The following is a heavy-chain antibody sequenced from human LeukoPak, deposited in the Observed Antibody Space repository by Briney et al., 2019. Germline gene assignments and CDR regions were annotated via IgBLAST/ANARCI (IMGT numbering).Heavy chain of an antibody. CDR2: IIPMFGTA. Sequence: SVKLSCKASGGTFSNYAISWVRQAPGQGLEWLGGIIPMFGTAKYAQKFQGRVTITTDESTTTAYMELISLRFEDTAVYYCVRRQALRGRHRAFDPWGQGTLVTVTS. J-gene: IGHJ5*02. D-gene: IGHD6-25*01. CDR3: VRRQALRGRHRAFDP. V-gene: IGHV1-69*05. CDR1: GGTFSNYA.